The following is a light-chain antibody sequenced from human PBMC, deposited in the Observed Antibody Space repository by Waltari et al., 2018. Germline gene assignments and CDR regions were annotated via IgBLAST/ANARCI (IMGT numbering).Light chain of an antibody. Sequence: EIVLTQSPGTLSLSPGERATLSCRASQRVSRTLAWYQQKPGQAPRLLIYDASIRATGIPDRFSGSGSRTDFSLTISSLEPEAFAVYYCQKYGTRPATFGQGTKVEIK. J-gene: IGKJ1*01. CDR1: QRVSRT. V-gene: IGKV3-20*01. CDR2: DAS. CDR3: QKYGTRPAT.